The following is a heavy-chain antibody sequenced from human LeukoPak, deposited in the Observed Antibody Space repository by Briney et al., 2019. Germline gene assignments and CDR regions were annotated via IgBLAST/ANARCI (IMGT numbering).Heavy chain of an antibody. CDR2: ISAYNGKT. CDR1: GYTFTSYG. CDR3: AREFVGDYSHSSDYSDTFFDY. Sequence: GASVKVSCKASGYTFTSYGISWVRQAPGQGLEWMGWISAYNGKTNYAQNLQDRVTMTTDTSTSTAYMELRSLRSDDAAVYYCAREFVGDYSHSSDYSDTFFDYWGQGTLVTVSS. D-gene: IGHD3-22*01. J-gene: IGHJ4*02. V-gene: IGHV1-18*01.